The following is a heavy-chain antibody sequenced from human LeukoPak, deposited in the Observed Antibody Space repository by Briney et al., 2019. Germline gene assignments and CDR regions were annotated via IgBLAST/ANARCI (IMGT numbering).Heavy chain of an antibody. CDR1: GFTVSSNY. J-gene: IGHJ3*02. D-gene: IGHD3-22*01. V-gene: IGHV3-23*01. Sequence: PGGSLRLSCAASGFTVSSNYMSWVRQAPGKGLEWVSAISGSGGSTYYADSVKGRFTISRDNSKNTLYLQMNSLRAEDTAVYYCAKDYRVIVVLDAFDIWGQGTMVTVSS. CDR3: AKDYRVIVVLDAFDI. CDR2: ISGSGGST.